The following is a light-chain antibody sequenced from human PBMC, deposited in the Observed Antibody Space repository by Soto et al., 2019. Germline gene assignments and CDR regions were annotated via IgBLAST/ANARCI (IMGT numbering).Light chain of an antibody. CDR1: QSVSNN. CDR2: DES. V-gene: IGKV3-11*01. CDR3: QHGGT. J-gene: IGKJ5*01. Sequence: EIVLTQSPATLSLSPGERATVSCRASQSVSNNLGWYQQKAGQAPRLLIYDESNRATGIPARFSGSGSGTDFTLTISSLGPEDFAVDYCQHGGTFGHGTRLEIK.